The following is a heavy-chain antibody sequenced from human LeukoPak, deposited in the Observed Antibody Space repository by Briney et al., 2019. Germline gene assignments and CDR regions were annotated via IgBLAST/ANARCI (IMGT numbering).Heavy chain of an antibody. CDR1: GGSFSGYY. Sequence: SETLSLTRAVYGGSFSGYYWSWIRQPPGKGLEWIGEINHSGSTNYNPSLKSRVTISVDTSKNQFSLKLSSVTAADTAVYYCARRPLRGYSYGSFDYWGQGTLVTVSS. CDR2: INHSGST. J-gene: IGHJ4*02. V-gene: IGHV4-34*01. D-gene: IGHD5-18*01. CDR3: ARRPLRGYSYGSFDY.